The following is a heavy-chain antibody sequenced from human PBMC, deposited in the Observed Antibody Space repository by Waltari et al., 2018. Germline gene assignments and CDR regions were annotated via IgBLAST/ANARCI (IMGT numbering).Heavy chain of an antibody. D-gene: IGHD3-9*01. CDR2: IYTSGST. CDR3: ARWGLRYFDSPPGYFDY. CDR1: GGSISSYY. Sequence: QVQLQESGPGLVKPSETLSLTCTVSGGSISSYYWSWIRQPPGKGLEWIGYIYTSGSTNYNPSLKRRVTISVDTSKNQFSLKLSSVTAADTAVYYCARWGLRYFDSPPGYFDYWGQGTLVTVSS. J-gene: IGHJ4*02. V-gene: IGHV4-4*09.